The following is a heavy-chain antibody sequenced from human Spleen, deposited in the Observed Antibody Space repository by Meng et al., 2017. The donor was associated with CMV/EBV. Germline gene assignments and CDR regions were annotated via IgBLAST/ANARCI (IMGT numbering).Heavy chain of an antibody. D-gene: IGHD3-9*01. Sequence: SETLSLTCAVYGGSFSGYYWSWIRQPPGKGLEWIGEINHSGSTNYNPSLKSRVTISVDTSKNQFSLKLSSVTAADTAVYYCARRSSYYDILTGYYSWWFDPWGQGTLVTVSS. CDR2: INHSGST. V-gene: IGHV4-34*01. CDR3: ARRSSYYDILTGYYSWWFDP. J-gene: IGHJ5*02. CDR1: GGSFSGYY.